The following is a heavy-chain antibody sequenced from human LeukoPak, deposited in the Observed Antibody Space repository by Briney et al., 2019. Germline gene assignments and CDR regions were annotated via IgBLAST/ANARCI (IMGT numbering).Heavy chain of an antibody. D-gene: IGHD3-10*02. CDR1: GFTFSDYY. J-gene: IGHJ6*04. V-gene: IGHV3-11*04. CDR3: AELGITMIGGV. Sequence: GGSLRLSCAASGFTFSDYYMSWIRQAPGRGLEWVSYISNSGNTIYYADSVKGRFTISRDNAKNSLYLQMNSLRAEDTAVYYCAELGITMIGGVWGKGTTVTISS. CDR2: ISNSGNTI.